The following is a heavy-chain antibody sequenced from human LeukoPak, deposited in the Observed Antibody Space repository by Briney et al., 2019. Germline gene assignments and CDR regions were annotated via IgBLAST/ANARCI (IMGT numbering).Heavy chain of an antibody. CDR3: AKDIASGVSGAFDI. J-gene: IGHJ3*02. CDR2: ISWNSGSI. D-gene: IGHD3-10*01. CDR1: GFTFDDYA. V-gene: IGHV3-9*03. Sequence: GGSLRLSCAASGFTFDDYAMHWVRQAPGKGLEWVSGISWNSGSIGYADSVKGRFTISRDNAKNSLYLQMNSLRAEDMALYYCAKDIASGVSGAFDIWGQGTMVTVSS.